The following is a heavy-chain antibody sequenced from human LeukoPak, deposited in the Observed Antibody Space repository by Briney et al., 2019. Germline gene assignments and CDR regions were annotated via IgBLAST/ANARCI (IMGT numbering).Heavy chain of an antibody. CDR2: IYSGGST. J-gene: IGHJ4*02. Sequence: GGSLRLSCAASGFTVSSNYMSWVRQAPGKGLEWVSVIYSGGSTYYADSVKGRFTISRDNSKNTLYLQVNSLRAEDTAVYYCASGDGYNLGGFDYWGQGTLVTVSS. V-gene: IGHV3-53*01. CDR3: ASGDGYNLGGFDY. D-gene: IGHD5-24*01. CDR1: GFTVSSNY.